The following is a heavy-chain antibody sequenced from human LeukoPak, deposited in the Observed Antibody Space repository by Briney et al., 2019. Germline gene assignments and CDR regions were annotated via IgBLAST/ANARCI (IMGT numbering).Heavy chain of an antibody. Sequence: SETLSLTCTVSGGSISSYYWSWIRQPPGKGLEWIGYTYYSGSTNYNPSLKSRVTISVDTSKNQFSLKLSSVTAADTAVYYCARQARIAVAVFDYWGQGTLVTVSS. CDR3: ARQARIAVAVFDY. D-gene: IGHD6-19*01. J-gene: IGHJ4*02. CDR1: GGSISSYY. CDR2: TYYSGST. V-gene: IGHV4-59*08.